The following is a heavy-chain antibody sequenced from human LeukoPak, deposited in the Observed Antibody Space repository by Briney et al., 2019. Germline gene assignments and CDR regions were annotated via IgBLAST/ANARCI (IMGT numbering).Heavy chain of an antibody. CDR3: ARDMLLWFGELSTGDALDV. J-gene: IGHJ3*01. V-gene: IGHV3-7*01. CDR2: IKLDGSET. CDR1: EFTFSSYW. D-gene: IGHD3-10*01. Sequence: GGSLRLSCAASEFTFSSYWMTWVRQAPGKGLEWVASIKLDGSETYYLDSVKGRFTVSRDNAKKLLYLQMNRLRAEDTAVYFCARDMLLWFGELSTGDALDVWGQGTKVTVSS.